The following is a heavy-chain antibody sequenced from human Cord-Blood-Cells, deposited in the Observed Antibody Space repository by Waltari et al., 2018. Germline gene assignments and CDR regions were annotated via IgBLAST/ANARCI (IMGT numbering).Heavy chain of an antibody. CDR3: AKPGPADYYDSSGYYYDDAFDI. CDR2: IRSSSSYI. J-gene: IGHJ3*02. Sequence: GGGLVKPGGSLRLSCAASGFTFSSYSMNWVRQAPGKGLEWVSSIRSSSSYIYYAGSVKGRFTISRDNAKNSLYLQMNSLRAEDTAVYYCAKPGPADYYDSSGYYYDDAFDIWGQGTMVTVSS. V-gene: IGHV3-21*01. D-gene: IGHD3-22*01. CDR1: GFTFSSYS.